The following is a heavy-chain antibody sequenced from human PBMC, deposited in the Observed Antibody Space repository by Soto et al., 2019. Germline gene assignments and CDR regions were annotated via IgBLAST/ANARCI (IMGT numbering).Heavy chain of an antibody. D-gene: IGHD6-13*01. CDR2: MNPQSGNT. V-gene: IGHV1-8*01. Sequence: ASVKVSCKASGYTFTTNDLNWVRQATGQGLEWMGWMNPQSGNTGYAQKFQGRVTMTRDISISTGYMELRGLTYEDTAVYYCARATLSSSWYQTLNWFAPWGQGTLVTVSS. J-gene: IGHJ5*02. CDR3: ARATLSSSWYQTLNWFAP. CDR1: GYTFTTND.